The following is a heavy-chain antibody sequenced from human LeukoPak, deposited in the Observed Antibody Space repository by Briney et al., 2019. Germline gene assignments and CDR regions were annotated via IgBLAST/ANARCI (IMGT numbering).Heavy chain of an antibody. D-gene: IGHD4-17*01. CDR2: ISAYNGNT. CDR1: GYTFTSYG. Sequence: ASVKVSCKASGYTFTSYGISWVRQAPGQGLEWMGWISAYNGNTNYAQKLQGRVTMTTDTSTSTAYMELRSLRSDDTAVYYCAKDPNGDYLGAFQFQRWGQGTLVTVSS. CDR3: AKDPNGDYLGAFQFQR. V-gene: IGHV1-18*01. J-gene: IGHJ1*01.